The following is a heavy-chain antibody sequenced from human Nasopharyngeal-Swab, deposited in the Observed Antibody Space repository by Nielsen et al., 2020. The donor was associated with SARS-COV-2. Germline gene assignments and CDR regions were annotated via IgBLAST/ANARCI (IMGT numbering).Heavy chain of an antibody. J-gene: IGHJ4*02. CDR1: GYTFTSYV. CDR3: ARDRLTSQYYYDSSGYGY. CDR2: INAGNGNT. Sequence: ASVKVSCKASGYTFTSYVMHWVRQAPGQRLEWMGWINAGNGNTNYAQKLQGRVTMTTDTSTSTAYMELRSLRSDDTAVYYCARDRLTSQYYYDSSGYGYWGQGTLVTVSS. D-gene: IGHD3-22*01. V-gene: IGHV1-3*01.